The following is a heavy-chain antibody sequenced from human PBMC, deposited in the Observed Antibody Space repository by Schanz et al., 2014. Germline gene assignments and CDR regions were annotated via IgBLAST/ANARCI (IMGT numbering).Heavy chain of an antibody. CDR2: IIPILGIA. J-gene: IGHJ4*02. D-gene: IGHD6-13*01. CDR3: ARSGSSNWYFFDY. CDR1: GGTFSSYT. V-gene: IGHV1-69*02. Sequence: QVHLVQSGAEVKKPGSSVKVSCTASGGTFSSYTISWVRQAPGQGLEWMGRIIPILGIANYAQKFQGRVTITRDTLASTAYMEVSSLRSEDTAVYYCARSGSSNWYFFDYWGQGTLVTVSS.